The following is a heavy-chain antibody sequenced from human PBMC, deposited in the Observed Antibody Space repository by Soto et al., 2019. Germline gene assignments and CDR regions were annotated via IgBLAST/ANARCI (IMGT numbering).Heavy chain of an antibody. CDR1: GVTVSSSA. CDR3: AKVAWFGEPFFDY. CDR2: ISGSGGST. V-gene: IGHV3-23*01. Sequence: GGSLRLSCAASGVTVSSSAMSWVRQAPGKGLEWVSAISGSGGSTYYADSVKGRFTISRDNSKNTLYLQMNSLRAEDTAVYYCAKVAWFGEPFFDYWGQGALVTVSS. D-gene: IGHD3-10*01. J-gene: IGHJ4*02.